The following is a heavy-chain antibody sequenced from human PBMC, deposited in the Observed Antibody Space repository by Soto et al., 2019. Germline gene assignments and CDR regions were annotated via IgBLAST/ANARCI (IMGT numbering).Heavy chain of an antibody. J-gene: IGHJ6*01. Sequence: QVQLVESGGGVVQPGRSLRLSCAASGFTFSSSGMHWVRQAPGKGLEWVAVILYDGSKKYYADSVKGRFTISRDNPKNTMYLQKSSLRGEDTALYYCVKDGSSGWPYFGDMDVWGRGTTVTVSS. V-gene: IGHV3-30*18. CDR2: ILYDGSKK. D-gene: IGHD6-19*01. CDR3: VKDGSSGWPYFGDMDV. CDR1: GFTFSSSG.